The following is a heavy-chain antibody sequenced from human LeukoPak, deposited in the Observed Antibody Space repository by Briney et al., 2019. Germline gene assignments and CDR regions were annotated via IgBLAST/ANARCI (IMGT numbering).Heavy chain of an antibody. CDR1: GFTFSDFY. J-gene: IGHJ6*03. V-gene: IGHV3-11*04. CDR3: ARDMGVEVPGTLNIYYCYMDV. CDR2: IRSSGSTI. Sequence: GGTLRLSCAASGFTFSDFYMSWIRQAPGKGLEWVAYIRSSGSTISYADSVKGRFTISSDNAKDSLYLQMNSLRAEDAAVYYCARDMGVEVPGTLNIYYCYMDVWGKGTTVTVSS. D-gene: IGHD6-19*01.